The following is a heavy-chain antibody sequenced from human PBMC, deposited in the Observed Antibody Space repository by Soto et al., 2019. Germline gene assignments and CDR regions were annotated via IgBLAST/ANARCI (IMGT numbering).Heavy chain of an antibody. CDR2: VYYSGST. CDR3: ARGYYDSRGQSNTFDI. CDR1: GASTSSSY. V-gene: IGHV4-59*01. J-gene: IGHJ3*02. Sequence: SETLSLTCTVSGASTSSSYWSWIRQSPGKGLEWIGYVYYSGSTNYNPSLKSRVTISVDTSKNQFSLKLSSVTAADTAVYYCARGYYDSRGQSNTFDIWGQGTMVTVSS. D-gene: IGHD3-22*01.